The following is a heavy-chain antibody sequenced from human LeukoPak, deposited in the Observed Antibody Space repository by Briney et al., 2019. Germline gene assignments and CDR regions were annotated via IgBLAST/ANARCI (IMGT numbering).Heavy chain of an antibody. Sequence: SETLSLTCTVSGGSINYYYWMWIRQPPGKGLEWIGYIYYSGSTNYNPSLKSRVTISVDTSKNQFSLKLSSVTAADTAVYYCARDRLVGVSCSGGSCYPPLFYYGMDVWGQGTTVTVSS. CDR2: IYYSGST. V-gene: IGHV4-59*01. CDR1: GGSINYYY. J-gene: IGHJ6*02. D-gene: IGHD2-15*01. CDR3: ARDRLVGVSCSGGSCYPPLFYYGMDV.